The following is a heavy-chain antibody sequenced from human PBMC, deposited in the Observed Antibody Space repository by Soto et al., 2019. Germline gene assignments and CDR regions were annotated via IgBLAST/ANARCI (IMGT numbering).Heavy chain of an antibody. CDR3: ASPLWRNDYNWWSFDL. V-gene: IGHV3-30-3*01. CDR1: GFTFSSYA. D-gene: IGHD4-4*01. J-gene: IGHJ2*01. Sequence: QVQLVESGGGVVQPGRSLRLSCAASGFTFSSYAMHWVRQAPGKGLEWVAVISYDGSNKYYADSVKGRFTISRDNSKNTLYVQMNSMRAEDTAVYYCASPLWRNDYNWWSFDLWGRGTLVTVSS. CDR2: ISYDGSNK.